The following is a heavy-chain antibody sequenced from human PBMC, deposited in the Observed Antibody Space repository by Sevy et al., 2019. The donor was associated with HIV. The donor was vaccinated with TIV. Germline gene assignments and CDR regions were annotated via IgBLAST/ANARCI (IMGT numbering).Heavy chain of an antibody. J-gene: IGHJ6*02. CDR2: ISAYNGNT. D-gene: IGHD2-2*01. CDR1: GYTFTSYG. CDR3: AIDLSNASSYYYYYGMDV. V-gene: IGHV1-18*01. Sequence: ASVKVSCKASGYTFTSYGISWVRQAPGQGLEWMEWISAYNGNTNYAQKLQGRVTMTTDTSTSTACMELRSLRSDDTAVYYCAIDLSNASSYYYYYGMDVWGQGTTVTVSS.